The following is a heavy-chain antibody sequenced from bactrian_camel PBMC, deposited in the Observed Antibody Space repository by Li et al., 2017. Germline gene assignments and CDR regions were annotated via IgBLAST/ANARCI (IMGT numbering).Heavy chain of an antibody. V-gene: IGHV3S1*01. Sequence: HVQLVESGGGSVQAGGSLKLSCEASRNTYFDYCISWFRQHPGKEREGVSVINSDSGSTSYVDSVKGRFTISRDNAKNTVYLQMNSLKSEDAALYYCATDPHGGSWLADFGYWGQGTQVTVS. CDR3: ATDPHGGSWLADFGY. CDR2: INSDSGST. J-gene: IGHJ6*01. D-gene: IGHD6*01. CDR1: RNTYFDYC.